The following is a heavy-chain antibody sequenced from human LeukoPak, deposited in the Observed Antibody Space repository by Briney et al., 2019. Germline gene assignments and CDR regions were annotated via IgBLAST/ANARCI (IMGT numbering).Heavy chain of an antibody. Sequence: PGGSLRLSCAASGFSFDDSAMHWVRQPPGKGLEWVSLFSGDGDSTYFADSVKGRFTISRDNSKNSLYLQMNSLRTEDTALYYCAKAYYGSRFSSFGYWGQGTLVTVSS. D-gene: IGHD3-10*01. CDR2: FSGDGDST. CDR1: GFSFDDSA. CDR3: AKAYYGSRFSSFGY. J-gene: IGHJ4*02. V-gene: IGHV3-43*02.